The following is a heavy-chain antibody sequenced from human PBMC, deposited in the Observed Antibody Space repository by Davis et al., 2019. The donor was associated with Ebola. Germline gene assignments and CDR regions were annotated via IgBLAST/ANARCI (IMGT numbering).Heavy chain of an antibody. J-gene: IGHJ5*02. V-gene: IGHV1-46*01. CDR3: ARGITMVQMYNWFDP. D-gene: IGHD3-10*01. Sequence: AASVKVSCKASGYTFTGYYMHWVRQAPGQGLEWMGIINPSGGSTSYAQKLQGRVTMTTDTSTSTAYMELRSLRSDDTAVYYCARGITMVQMYNWFDPWGQGTLVTVSS. CDR1: GYTFTGYY. CDR2: INPSGGST.